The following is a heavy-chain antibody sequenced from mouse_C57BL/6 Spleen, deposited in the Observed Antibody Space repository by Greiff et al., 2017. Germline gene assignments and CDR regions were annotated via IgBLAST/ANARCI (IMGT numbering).Heavy chain of an antibody. CDR2: INYDGSST. CDR1: GFTFSDYY. CDR3: ARTTGTGYFDY. V-gene: IGHV5-16*01. J-gene: IGHJ2*01. Sequence: EVKLVESEGGLVQPGSSMKLSCTASGFTFSDYYMAWVRQVPEKGLEWVANINYDGSSTYYLDSLKSRFIISRDNAKNILYLQMSSLKSEDTATYYCARTTGTGYFDYWGQGTTLTVSS. D-gene: IGHD1-1*01.